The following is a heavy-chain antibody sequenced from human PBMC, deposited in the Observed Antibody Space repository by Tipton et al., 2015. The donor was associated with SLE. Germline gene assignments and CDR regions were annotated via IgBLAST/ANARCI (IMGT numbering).Heavy chain of an antibody. CDR2: IDSSGRTI. Sequence: LSLTCTASGFTFSNYEVNWIRQAPGKGLEWISYIDSSGRTIFYASSVKGRFSISRDSAENSVYLQMNSLRAEDTAVYYCARDSGSGAQFDQHHLDYWGLGTLVSVSS. D-gene: IGHD3-10*01. V-gene: IGHV3-48*03. CDR3: ARDSGSGAQFDQHHLDY. CDR1: GFTFSNYE. J-gene: IGHJ4*02.